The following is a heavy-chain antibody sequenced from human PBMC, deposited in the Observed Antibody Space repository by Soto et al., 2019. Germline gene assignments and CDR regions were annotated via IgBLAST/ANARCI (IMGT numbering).Heavy chain of an antibody. CDR3: ASSVLRFLEWSFDYMDV. Sequence: QVQLVQSGAEVKKPGSSVKVSCKASGGTFSSYTISWVRQAPGQGLEWMGRIIPILGIANYAQKFQGRVTITADKSTSTAYMELSSLRSDDTAVYYCASSVLRFLEWSFDYMDVWGKGTTVTVSS. V-gene: IGHV1-69*02. J-gene: IGHJ6*03. D-gene: IGHD3-3*01. CDR2: IIPILGIA. CDR1: GGTFSSYT.